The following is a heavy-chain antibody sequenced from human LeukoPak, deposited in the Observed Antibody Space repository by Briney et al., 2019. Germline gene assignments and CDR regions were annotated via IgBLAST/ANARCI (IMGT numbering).Heavy chain of an antibody. D-gene: IGHD6-13*01. Sequence: SETLSLTCAVYGGSFSGNYWSWVRQPPAKGLEWIGEINHSGSTNYNPSLKSRVTISVDTSKNQSSLKLSSVTAADTAVYYCARWRVIAAAGIDYWGQGTLVTVSS. J-gene: IGHJ4*02. CDR2: INHSGST. V-gene: IGHV4-34*01. CDR3: ARWRVIAAAGIDY. CDR1: GGSFSGNY.